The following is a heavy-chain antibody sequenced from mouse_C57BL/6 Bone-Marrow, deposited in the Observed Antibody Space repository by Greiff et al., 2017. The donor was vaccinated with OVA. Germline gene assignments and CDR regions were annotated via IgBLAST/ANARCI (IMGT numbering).Heavy chain of an antibody. D-gene: IGHD1-1*01. CDR2: ISNGGGST. CDR3: ARHGVTTVVARTAWFAY. CDR1: GFTFSDYY. V-gene: IGHV5-12*01. Sequence: EVKLVESGGGLVQPGGSLKLSCAASGFTFSDYYMYWVRQTPEKRLEWVAYISNGGGSTYYPDTVKGRFTISRDNAKNTLYLQMSRLKSEDTAMYYCARHGVTTVVARTAWFAYWGQGTLVTVSA. J-gene: IGHJ3*01.